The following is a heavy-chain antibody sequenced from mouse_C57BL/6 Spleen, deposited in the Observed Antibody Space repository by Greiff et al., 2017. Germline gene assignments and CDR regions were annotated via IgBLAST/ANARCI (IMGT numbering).Heavy chain of an antibody. CDR2: IYPGSGST. CDR1: GYTFTSYW. Sequence: VQLQQPGVELVKPGASVKMSCKASGYTFTSYWITWVKQRPGQGLEWIGDIYPGSGSTNYNEKFKSKATLTVDTSSSTAYMQLSSLTSEDSAVYYCARGSYSIPYYFDYWGQGTTLTVSS. V-gene: IGHV1-55*01. J-gene: IGHJ2*01. D-gene: IGHD2-5*01. CDR3: ARGSYSIPYYFDY.